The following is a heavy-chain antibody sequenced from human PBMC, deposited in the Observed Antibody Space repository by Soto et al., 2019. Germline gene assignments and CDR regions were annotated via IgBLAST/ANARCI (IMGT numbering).Heavy chain of an antibody. CDR1: GYTFTAFY. Sequence: QVQLVQSGAEVKKPGASVRVSCKASGYTFTAFYIHWVRQAPGQGLEWMGWIFPNSGATNYTQKFPGRVTLTSDTTINTAYLELTRLMSHDTAVYYCARGFPVTQEFDPWGPGTLVTVSS. CDR3: ARGFPVTQEFDP. J-gene: IGHJ5*02. D-gene: IGHD4-17*01. CDR2: IFPNSGAT. V-gene: IGHV1-2*02.